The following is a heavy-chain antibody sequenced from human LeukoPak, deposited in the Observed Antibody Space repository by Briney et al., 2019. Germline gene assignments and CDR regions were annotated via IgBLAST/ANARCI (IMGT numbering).Heavy chain of an antibody. CDR2: IRYDGSNK. J-gene: IGHJ6*03. Sequence: GGSLRLSCAASGFTFSSYGMHWVRQAPGKGLEWVAFIRYDGSNKYYADSVKGRFTISRDNSKNTLYLQMNSLRAEDTAVYYCAKDNAYDSVGYYYYMDVWGKGTTVTVSS. CDR1: GFTFSSYG. CDR3: AKDNAYDSVGYYYYMDV. V-gene: IGHV3-30*02. D-gene: IGHD3-22*01.